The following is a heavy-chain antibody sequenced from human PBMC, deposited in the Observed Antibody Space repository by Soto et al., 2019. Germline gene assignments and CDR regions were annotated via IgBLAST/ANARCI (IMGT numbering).Heavy chain of an antibody. CDR2: IWYDGSNK. V-gene: IGHV3-33*01. D-gene: IGHD3-3*01. Sequence: GGSLRLSCAASGFTFSSYGMHWVRQAPGKGLEWVAVIWYDGSNKYYADSVKGRFTISRDNSKNTLYLQMNSLRAEDTAVYYCARDGNVLRFLEWGEDAFDIWGQGTMVTVSS. CDR3: ARDGNVLRFLEWGEDAFDI. J-gene: IGHJ3*02. CDR1: GFTFSSYG.